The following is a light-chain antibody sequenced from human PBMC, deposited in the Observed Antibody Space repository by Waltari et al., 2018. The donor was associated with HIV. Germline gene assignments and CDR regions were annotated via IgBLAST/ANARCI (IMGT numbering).Light chain of an antibody. V-gene: IGLV2-23*02. CDR1: SSDVGTYNV. CDR3: CSYAGSIPII. CDR2: EVS. J-gene: IGLJ2*01. Sequence: QSALTQPASVSGSPGQSVTISCTGTSSDVGTYNVVSWFQQHPGKAPKLMIYEVSQRPSGVSHRFSGSKSGNTASLTISGLQAEDEADYYCCSYAGSIPIIFGGGTKLTVL.